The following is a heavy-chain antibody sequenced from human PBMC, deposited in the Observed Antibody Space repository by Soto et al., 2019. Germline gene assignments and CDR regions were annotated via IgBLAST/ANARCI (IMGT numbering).Heavy chain of an antibody. D-gene: IGHD2-2*01. CDR2: INHSGST. CDR3: ARVVPAPYNWFDP. CDR1: GVSFSGYY. J-gene: IGHJ5*02. Sequence: SETLSLTCTVYGVSFSGYYWSWIRQPPGKGLEWIGEINHSGSTNYNPSLKSRVTISVDTSKNQFSLKLSSVTAADTAVYYCARVVPAPYNWFDPWGQGTLVTVSS. V-gene: IGHV4-34*01.